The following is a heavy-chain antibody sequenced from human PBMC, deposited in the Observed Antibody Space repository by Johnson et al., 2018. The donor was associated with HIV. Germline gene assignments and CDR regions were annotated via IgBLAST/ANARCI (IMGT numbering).Heavy chain of an antibody. CDR1: GFTFSDYY. CDR2: ISGSGITT. V-gene: IGHV3-23*04. Sequence: VQLVESGGGLVQPGGSQRLSCAASGFTFSDYYMSWVRQAPGKGLEWVSGISGSGITTYYADSVKGRCTISRDNSKNTLYLQMNSLRAEDTAVYYCSKWNDSSGYISGLDAFDIWGRGTMVTVSS. D-gene: IGHD3-22*01. CDR3: SKWNDSSGYISGLDAFDI. J-gene: IGHJ3*02.